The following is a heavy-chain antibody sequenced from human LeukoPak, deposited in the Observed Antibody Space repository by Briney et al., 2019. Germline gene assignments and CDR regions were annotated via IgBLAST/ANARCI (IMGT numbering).Heavy chain of an antibody. CDR1: GGSISSYY. J-gene: IGHJ4*02. D-gene: IGHD3-3*01. CDR2: IYSSGII. V-gene: IGHV4-4*07. CDR3: ARDTGKSGYPDY. Sequence: PSETLSLTCTVSGGSISSYYWSWIRQPAGKAPEWIGCIYSSGIINYNPSLKSRVTMSLDNSKNQLSLKLSYVTAADTAVYYCARDTGKSGYPDYWGQGTLVTVSS.